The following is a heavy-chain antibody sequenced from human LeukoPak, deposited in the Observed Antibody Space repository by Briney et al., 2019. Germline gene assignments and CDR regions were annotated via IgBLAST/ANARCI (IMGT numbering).Heavy chain of an antibody. Sequence: GGSLRLSCEASGVTFSSYAMSWVRQAPGKGLEWVSGSSTNGGSTSYADSVKGRLTIPRDNPRNMLYMEMNSLRAEDTAVYYCSVMHRYYDGSGYWVQWGQGTLVTVSS. CDR3: SVMHRYYDGSGYWVQ. V-gene: IGHV3-23*01. J-gene: IGHJ4*02. CDR1: GVTFSSYA. D-gene: IGHD3-22*01. CDR2: SSTNGGST.